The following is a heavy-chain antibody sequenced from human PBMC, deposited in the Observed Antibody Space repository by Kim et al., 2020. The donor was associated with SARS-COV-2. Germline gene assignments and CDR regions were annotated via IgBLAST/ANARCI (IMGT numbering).Heavy chain of an antibody. CDR2: SGIT. J-gene: IGHJ4*02. V-gene: IGHV4-30-2*04. CDR3: ASLAAAGY. D-gene: IGHD6-13*01. Sequence: SGITYYNPSLKSRVTLSVDTSKNQFSLKLSSVTAADTAVYYCASLAAAGYWGQGTLVTVSS.